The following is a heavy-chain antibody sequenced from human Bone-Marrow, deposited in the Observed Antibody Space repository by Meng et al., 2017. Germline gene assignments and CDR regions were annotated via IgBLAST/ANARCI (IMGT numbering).Heavy chain of an antibody. D-gene: IGHD3-3*01. CDR3: ASPNLRFLEGVTYFDY. V-gene: IGHV1-46*01. CDR2: INPSGGST. CDR1: GYTFTSYY. J-gene: IGHJ4*02. Sequence: ASVKVSCKASGYTFTSYYMHWVRQAPGQGLEWMGIINPSGGSTSYAQKFQGRVTMTRDTSTSTAYMELSSLRSEDTAVYYCASPNLRFLEGVTYFDYWGQGNRV.